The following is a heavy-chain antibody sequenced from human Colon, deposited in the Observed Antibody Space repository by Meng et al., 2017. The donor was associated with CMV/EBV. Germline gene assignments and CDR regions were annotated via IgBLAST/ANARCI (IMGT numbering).Heavy chain of an antibody. CDR1: AGSINTDSYY. Sequence: GSLRLSCTVSAGSINTDSYYWAWIRQPPGKGLEWIGTIYFSGSTYYNPSLKSRVTISVDTSKNQFSLKLSSVTAADTAIYYCARIKGYCSSDSCYPDYWGQGTLVTVSS. J-gene: IGHJ4*02. CDR2: IYFSGST. V-gene: IGHV4-39*07. CDR3: ARIKGYCSSDSCYPDY. D-gene: IGHD2-2*01.